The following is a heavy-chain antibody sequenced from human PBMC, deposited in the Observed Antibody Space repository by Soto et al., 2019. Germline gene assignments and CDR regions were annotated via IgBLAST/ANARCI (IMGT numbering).Heavy chain of an antibody. V-gene: IGHV1-3*01. J-gene: IGHJ1*01. Sequence: ASVKVSCKASGYSFTTHSMHWVRQAPGQRLEWMGWINAGNGNTKYSQKFQGRVTITRDTSASTAYMELSSLISEDTAVYYCASSTPYCDSFVSEYFQNWRQGTLVTV. CDR1: GYSFTTHS. CDR2: INAGNGNT. D-gene: IGHD3-3*01. CDR3: ASSTPYCDSFVSEYFQN.